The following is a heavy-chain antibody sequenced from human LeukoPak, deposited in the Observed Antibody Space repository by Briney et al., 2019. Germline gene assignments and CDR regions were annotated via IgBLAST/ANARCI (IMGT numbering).Heavy chain of an antibody. V-gene: IGHV5-51*01. D-gene: IGHD3-22*01. CDR1: GYSFTSYW. CDR3: ARHSSTYYYDSSDY. J-gene: IGHJ4*02. Sequence: GEPLKTSCKGSGYSFTSYWFVWVRQMPGKGLEWMGIIYPGDSDTRYSPSFQGQVTISVDKSISTAYLPGSSLKASDTAMYYCARHSSTYYYDSSDYWGQGTLVTVSP. CDR2: IYPGDSDT.